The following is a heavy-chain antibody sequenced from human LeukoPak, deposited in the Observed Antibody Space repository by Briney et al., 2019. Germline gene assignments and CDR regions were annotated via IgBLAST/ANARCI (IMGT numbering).Heavy chain of an antibody. CDR2: INPNSGGT. V-gene: IGHV1-2*02. CDR3: ARDPRLLWFGELFLGLDY. D-gene: IGHD3-10*01. CDR1: GYTFTGYY. J-gene: IGHJ4*02. Sequence: GASVKVSCKASGYTFTGYYMHWVRQAPGQGLEWMGWINPNSGGTNYAQKFQGRVTMTRDTSISTAYMELSRLRSDDTAVYYCARDPRLLWFGELFLGLDYWGQGTLVTVSS.